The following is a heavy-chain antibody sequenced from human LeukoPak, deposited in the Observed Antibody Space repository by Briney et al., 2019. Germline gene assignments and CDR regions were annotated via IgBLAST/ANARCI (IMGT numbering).Heavy chain of an antibody. V-gene: IGHV4-61*02. CDR3: ARVRYYYDSSGYGAAFDI. CDR1: GGSISSGSYY. D-gene: IGHD3-22*01. Sequence: SETLSPTCTVSGGSISSGSYYWSWIRQPAGKGLEWIGRIYTSGSTNYNPSLKSRVTISVDTSKNQFSLKLSSVTAADTAVYYCARVRYYYDSSGYGAAFDIWGQGTMVTVSS. J-gene: IGHJ3*02. CDR2: IYTSGST.